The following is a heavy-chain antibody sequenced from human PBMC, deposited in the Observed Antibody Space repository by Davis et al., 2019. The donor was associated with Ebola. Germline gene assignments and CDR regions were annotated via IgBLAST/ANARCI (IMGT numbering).Heavy chain of an antibody. D-gene: IGHD1-1*01. CDR1: GFTFSNYA. CDR3: AKMMRRKQQLSPFDI. V-gene: IGHV3-9*01. CDR2: IGWNSGDI. J-gene: IGHJ3*02. Sequence: SLKISCAASGFTFSNYAMHWVRQVPGKGLEWVSGIGWNSGDIGYADSVKGRFTISRDNAKNSLYLQMNSLRGEDTALYYCAKMMRRKQQLSPFDIWGQGTMVTVSS.